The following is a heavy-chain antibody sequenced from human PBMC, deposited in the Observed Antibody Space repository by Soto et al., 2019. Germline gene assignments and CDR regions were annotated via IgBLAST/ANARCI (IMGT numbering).Heavy chain of an antibody. V-gene: IGHV1-69*13. D-gene: IGHD1-1*01. J-gene: IGHJ6*02. CDR3: ARSRGTKRSYYYYYGTDV. CDR2: IIPIFGTA. CDR1: GGTFSSYA. Sequence: GASVKVSCKASGGTFSSYAISWVRQAPGQGLEWMGGIIPIFGTANYAQKFQGRVTITADESTSTAYMELSSLRSEDTAVYYCARSRGTKRSYYYYYGTDVWGQGTTVTVSS.